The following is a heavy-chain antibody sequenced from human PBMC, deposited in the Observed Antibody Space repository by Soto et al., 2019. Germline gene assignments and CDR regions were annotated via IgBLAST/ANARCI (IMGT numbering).Heavy chain of an antibody. CDR1: GFTFTNYA. CDR2: ISGSGRST. CDR3: AIDVLGQREWFH. D-gene: IGHD3-3*01. J-gene: IGHJ4*02. V-gene: IGHV3-23*01. Sequence: EVQLLESGGGLVQPGGSLRLSCAASGFTFTNYAMSWVRQAPGKGLEWVSTISGSGRSTYYADSVKGRFTISRDNSKNTLYLQMDSLRAEDTAVYYCAIDVLGQREWFHWGQGTLVTVSS.